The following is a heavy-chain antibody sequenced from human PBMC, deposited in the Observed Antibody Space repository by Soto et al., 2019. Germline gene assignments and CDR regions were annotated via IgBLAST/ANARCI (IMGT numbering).Heavy chain of an antibody. J-gene: IGHJ6*02. CDR2: IYYSGST. CDR1: GCSISGYY. V-gene: IGHV4-59*01. Sequence: PLETLSHTCTFSGCSISGYYWILIRQPPGKGLEWIGYIYYSGSTNYNPSLKSRVTISVDTSKNLFSLNLSSVTAAGTAVYYCARVGYCSGGSCYYYYYGMDVWGQGTTVTVSS. CDR3: ARVGYCSGGSCYYYYYGMDV. D-gene: IGHD2-15*01.